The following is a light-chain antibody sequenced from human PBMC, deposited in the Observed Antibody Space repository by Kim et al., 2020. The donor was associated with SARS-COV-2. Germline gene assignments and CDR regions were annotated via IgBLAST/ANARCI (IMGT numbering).Light chain of an antibody. Sequence: LSASVGARVTITCRTSQSISNWLAWYQQKPATAPQLLIYKASNLESGVPSRFSGSGSGTEFTLTISSLQPDDFATYYCQQYSSYSFGQGTKVDIK. CDR3: QQYSSYS. V-gene: IGKV1-5*03. J-gene: IGKJ1*01. CDR1: QSISNW. CDR2: KAS.